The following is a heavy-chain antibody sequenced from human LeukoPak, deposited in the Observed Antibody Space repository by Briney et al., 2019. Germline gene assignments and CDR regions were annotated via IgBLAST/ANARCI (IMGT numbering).Heavy chain of an antibody. J-gene: IGHJ4*02. D-gene: IGHD1-26*01. Sequence: GASVKVSCKASGGTFSSYAISWVRQAPGQGLEWMGGIIPIFGTANYAQKFQGRVTITADESTSTAYMELSSLRSEDTAVYYCATPERYSGSSNSRDPRFDYWGQGTLVTVSS. CDR2: IIPIFGTA. CDR1: GGTFSSYA. CDR3: ATPERYSGSSNSRDPRFDY. V-gene: IGHV1-69*13.